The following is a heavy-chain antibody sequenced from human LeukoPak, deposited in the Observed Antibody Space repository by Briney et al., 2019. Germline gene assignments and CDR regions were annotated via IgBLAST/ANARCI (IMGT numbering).Heavy chain of an antibody. Sequence: KASETLSLTCTVSGGSISSSSYYWGWIRQPPGKGLERIGTIYYTGSTHYNPSLTSRVTISVDTSKNQFSLKLTSVTAADTAVHYCARQEWYCSSTSCYGRDYWGQGTLVTVSS. CDR1: GGSISSSSYY. V-gene: IGHV4-39*01. CDR2: IYYTGST. CDR3: ARQEWYCSSTSCYGRDY. J-gene: IGHJ4*02. D-gene: IGHD2-2*01.